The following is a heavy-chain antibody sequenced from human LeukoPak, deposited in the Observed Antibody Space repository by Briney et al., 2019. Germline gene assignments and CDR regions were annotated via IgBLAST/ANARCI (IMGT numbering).Heavy chain of an antibody. Sequence: ASVKVSCKASGYTFSNYYIHWVRQAPGQGLEWMGIINPSGGSRSYAQKFQGRLTVTRDTSTSTVYMELSSLRSEDTAVYYCAREVGPIQLHLWGSAFDYWGQGTLVTVSS. CDR2: INPSGGSR. CDR3: AREVGPIQLHLWGSAFDY. CDR1: GYTFSNYY. V-gene: IGHV1-46*01. J-gene: IGHJ4*02. D-gene: IGHD5-18*01.